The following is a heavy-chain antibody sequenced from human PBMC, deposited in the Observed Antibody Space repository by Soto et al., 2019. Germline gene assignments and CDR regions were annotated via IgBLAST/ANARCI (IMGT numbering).Heavy chain of an antibody. D-gene: IGHD3-22*01. CDR2: IYYSGGT. CDR3: AVSSGYSNYFLDA. Sequence: PSETLYLTCTVSGGSFNSGDYHWNWIRQSPEKGLEWIGYIYYSGGTYYNPSLKSRLLISVDPSKNQFSLTLSSVTAADTAVYYCAVSSGYSNYFLDAWAPGTLVTVSS. V-gene: IGHV4-30-4*01. J-gene: IGHJ5*02. CDR1: GGSFNSGDYH.